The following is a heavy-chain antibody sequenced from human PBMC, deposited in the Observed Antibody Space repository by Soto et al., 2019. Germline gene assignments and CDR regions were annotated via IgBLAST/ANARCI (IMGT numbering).Heavy chain of an antibody. Sequence: GGNLRLACAAYGYTFSSYAMSWVRQAPGKGLEWVSAISGSGGSTYYADSVKGRFTISRDNSKNTLYLQMNSLRAEDTAVYYCAKDSGPPGLIDFWGQALLVTVSS. CDR2: ISGSGGST. V-gene: IGHV3-23*01. D-gene: IGHD1-26*01. CDR1: GYTFSSYA. CDR3: AKDSGPPGLIDF. J-gene: IGHJ4*02.